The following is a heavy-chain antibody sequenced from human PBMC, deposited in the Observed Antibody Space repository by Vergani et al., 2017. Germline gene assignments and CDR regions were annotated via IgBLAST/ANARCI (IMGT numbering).Heavy chain of an antibody. J-gene: IGHJ4*02. Sequence: QVQLVESGGGVVQPGRSLRLSCAASGFTFSSYGMHWVRQAPGKGLEWVAVISYVGSNKYYADSVKGRYTISRDNSKNTLYLQMNSRRAEETALYYGAKEGGGYCSSTSCDYVDYWGQGTLVTVSS. D-gene: IGHD2-2*01. V-gene: IGHV3-30*18. CDR1: GFTFSSYG. CDR2: ISYVGSNK. CDR3: AKEGGGYCSSTSCDYVDY.